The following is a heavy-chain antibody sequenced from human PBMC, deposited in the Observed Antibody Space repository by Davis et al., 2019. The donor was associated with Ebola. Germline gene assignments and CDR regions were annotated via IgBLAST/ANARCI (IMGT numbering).Heavy chain of an antibody. CDR1: GFTFGDYA. D-gene: IGHD2-2*01. Sequence: GESLKISCTASGFTFGDYAMSWVRQAPGKGLEWVGFIRSKAYGGTTEYAASVKGRFTISRDDSKSIAYLQMNSLKTEDTAVYYCTREPGEVPSANYYYYYGMDVWGQGTTVTVSS. V-gene: IGHV3-49*04. CDR2: IRSKAYGGTT. CDR3: TREPGEVPSANYYYYYGMDV. J-gene: IGHJ6*02.